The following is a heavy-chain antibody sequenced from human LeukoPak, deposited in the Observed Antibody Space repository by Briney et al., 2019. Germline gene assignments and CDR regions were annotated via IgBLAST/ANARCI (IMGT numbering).Heavy chain of an antibody. D-gene: IGHD6-19*01. CDR2: IGVTGSPT. CDR1: GFSLSHYS. Sequence: GGSLRLSCAASGFSLSHYSVTWVRQASGKGLEWVSYIGVTGSPTYYADSVKARFTISRDDAKESLYLQMNSLRAEDTAVYYCAREHTNGWYEFDYWGQGTLVTVSS. CDR3: AREHTNGWYEFDY. V-gene: IGHV3-48*01. J-gene: IGHJ4*02.